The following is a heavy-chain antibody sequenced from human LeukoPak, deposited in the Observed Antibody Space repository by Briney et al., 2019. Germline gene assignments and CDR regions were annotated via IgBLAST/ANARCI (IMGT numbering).Heavy chain of an antibody. V-gene: IGHV3-48*01. CDR1: GFTFRSYS. D-gene: IGHD2-2*01. CDR2: ISSSTSNI. J-gene: IGHJ5*02. Sequence: GGSLRLSCAASGFTFRSYSMNWVRQAPRKGLEWVSYISSSTSNIFYADSVKGRFTISRDNAKNSLYLQMNSLRAEDTAVYYCAREDSSTFSSWGQGALVTVSS. CDR3: AREDSSTFSS.